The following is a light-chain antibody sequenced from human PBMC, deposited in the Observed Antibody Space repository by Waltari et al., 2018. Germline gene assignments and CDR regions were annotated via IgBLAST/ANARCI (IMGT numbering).Light chain of an antibody. CDR1: QSVSRT. V-gene: IGKV3-20*01. J-gene: IGKJ1*01. Sequence: EIVLTQSPGTLSLSPGERATLSCRASQSVSRTLAWYQQKAGQAPGLLIYDASSRATDIPDRFSGSGSGTDFSLTISRLEPEDFAVYYCQKYGTHPATFGQGTRVEIK. CDR3: QKYGTHPAT. CDR2: DAS.